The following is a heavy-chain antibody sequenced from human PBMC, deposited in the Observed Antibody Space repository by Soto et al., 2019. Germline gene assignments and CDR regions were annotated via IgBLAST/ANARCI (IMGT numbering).Heavy chain of an antibody. D-gene: IGHD3-3*01. Sequence: QLQLQESGPGLVKPSETLSLTCTVSGGSISSSSYYWGWIRQPPGKGLEWIGSIYYSGSTYYNPSRKRRVTISVDTSKNQFSLKLSSVTAADTAVYYCARHGADFWSGYYSGYFDYWGQGTLVTVSS. CDR3: ARHGADFWSGYYSGYFDY. CDR2: IYYSGST. J-gene: IGHJ4*02. CDR1: GGSISSSSYY. V-gene: IGHV4-39*01.